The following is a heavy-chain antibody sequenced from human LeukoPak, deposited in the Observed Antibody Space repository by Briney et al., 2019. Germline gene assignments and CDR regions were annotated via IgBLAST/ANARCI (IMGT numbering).Heavy chain of an antibody. D-gene: IGHD2-15*01. CDR1: GFTFDDYA. CDR2: ISWDGGST. CDR3: AKDIRDCSGGSCYSGAFDI. Sequence: GGSLRLSCAASGFTFDDYAMHWVRQAPGKGLEWVSLISWDGGSTYYADPVKGRFTISRDNSKNSLYLQMNSLRAEDTALYYCAKDIRDCSGGSCYSGAFDIWGQGTMVTVSS. J-gene: IGHJ3*02. V-gene: IGHV3-43D*03.